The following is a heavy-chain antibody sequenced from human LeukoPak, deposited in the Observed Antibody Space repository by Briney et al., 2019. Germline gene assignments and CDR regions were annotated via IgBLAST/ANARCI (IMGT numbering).Heavy chain of an antibody. CDR2: IYYSGST. CDR1: GGSISSYY. V-gene: IGHV4-59*01. D-gene: IGHD6-13*01. J-gene: IGHJ4*02. Sequence: PSETLSLTCTVSGGSISSYYWSWTRQPPGKGLEWIGYIYYSGSTNYNPSLKSRVTISVDTSKNQFSLKLSSVTAADTAVYYCARSYSRPAYLFDYWGQGTLVTVSS. CDR3: ARSYSRPAYLFDY.